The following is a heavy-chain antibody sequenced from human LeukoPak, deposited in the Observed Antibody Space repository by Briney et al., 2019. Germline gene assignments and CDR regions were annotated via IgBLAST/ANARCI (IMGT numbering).Heavy chain of an antibody. CDR3: ASYSYGYYFDY. CDR2: ISSSSNYI. Sequence: GGSLRLSCAASGFTFSSYSMNWVRQAPGKGLEWVSSISSSSNYIYYADSVKGRFTISRDNAKNSLYLQMNSLRAEDTAVYYCASYSYGYYFDYWGQGTLVTVSS. CDR1: GFTFSSYS. D-gene: IGHD5-18*01. J-gene: IGHJ4*02. V-gene: IGHV3-21*01.